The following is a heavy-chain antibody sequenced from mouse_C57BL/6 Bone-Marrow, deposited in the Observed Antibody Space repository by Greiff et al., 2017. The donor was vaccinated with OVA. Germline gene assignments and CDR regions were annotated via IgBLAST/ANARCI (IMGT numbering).Heavy chain of an antibody. Sequence: VQLQQPGAELVKPGASVKVSCKASGYTFPSYWMHCVKQRPGQVLEWIGRIHPSDSDTNYNQQFTGKATLTVDKSSSTAYMQLSSLTSEDSAVYYCAILYGYDSYYFDYWGQGTTLTVSS. CDR3: AILYGYDSYYFDY. D-gene: IGHD2-2*01. V-gene: IGHV1-74*01. CDR2: IHPSDSDT. J-gene: IGHJ2*01. CDR1: GYTFPSYW.